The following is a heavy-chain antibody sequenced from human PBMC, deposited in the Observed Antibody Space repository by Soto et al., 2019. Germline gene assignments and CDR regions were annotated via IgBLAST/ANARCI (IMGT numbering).Heavy chain of an antibody. CDR2: IYPGDSDT. D-gene: IGHD3-10*01. J-gene: IGHJ6*02. Sequence: PGESLKISCMGSGYKVSTWHNFTSYWIAWVRQMPGEGLEWMGIIYPGDSDTSYSPSFQGHVTISADKSINTVYLQWSSLKASDTAMYYCARHGTMVRGVIILGYYYYGMDVWGQGTTVTVSS. CDR1: GYKVSTWHNFTSYW. V-gene: IGHV5-51*01. CDR3: ARHGTMVRGVIILGYYYYGMDV.